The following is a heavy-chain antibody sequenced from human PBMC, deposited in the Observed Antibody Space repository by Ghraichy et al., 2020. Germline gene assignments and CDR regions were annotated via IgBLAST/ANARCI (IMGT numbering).Heavy chain of an antibody. J-gene: IGHJ6*02. CDR2: IYYSGST. V-gene: IGHV4-31*03. D-gene: IGHD2-15*01. CDR1: GGSISSGGYY. Sequence: SETLSLTCTVSGGSISSGGYYWSWIRQHPEKGLEWIGHIYYSGSTYYNPSLESRLTRAVDTSKNQCSLQVRAVTAADTAVYYCAGLGYWSGGSCPFYYDGMDVWGQGSTVTVSS. CDR3: AGLGYWSGGSCPFYYDGMDV.